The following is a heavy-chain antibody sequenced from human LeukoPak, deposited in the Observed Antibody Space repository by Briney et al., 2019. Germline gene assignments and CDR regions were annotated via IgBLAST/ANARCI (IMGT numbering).Heavy chain of an antibody. V-gene: IGHV4-59*12. CDR1: GGSISSYY. CDR3: ARGALGGGFDY. Sequence: SETLSLTCTVSGGSISSYYWSWIRQPPGKGLEWIGYIYYSGSTNYNPSLKSRVTISVDTSKNQFSLKLSSVTAADTAVYYCARGALGGGFDYWGQGTLVTVSS. D-gene: IGHD7-27*01. CDR2: IYYSGST. J-gene: IGHJ4*02.